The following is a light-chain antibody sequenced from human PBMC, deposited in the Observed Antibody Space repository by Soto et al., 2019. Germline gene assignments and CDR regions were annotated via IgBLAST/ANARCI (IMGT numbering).Light chain of an antibody. Sequence: DIQMTQSPSTLSASVGDRVTITCRASQRVSSWLAWYQQKPGKAPKLLIYTASNLDSGVPSRFSGSGSGTEFTLTISSLQPDDFATYYCQQFSSYSRTFGQGTKV. CDR2: TAS. V-gene: IGKV1-5*01. J-gene: IGKJ1*01. CDR3: QQFSSYSRT. CDR1: QRVSSW.